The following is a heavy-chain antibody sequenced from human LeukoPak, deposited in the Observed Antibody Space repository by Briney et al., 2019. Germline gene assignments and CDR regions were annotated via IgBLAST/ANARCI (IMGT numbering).Heavy chain of an antibody. Sequence: PGGSLRLSCAASEVSSNYMSWVRQAPGKGLEWVAVISYDGSNKYYADSVKGRFTISRDNSKNTLYLQMNSLRAEDTAVYYCASVDIVATNLDYWGQGTLVTVSS. CDR3: ASVDIVATNLDY. D-gene: IGHD5-12*01. CDR1: EVSSNY. V-gene: IGHV3-30-3*01. J-gene: IGHJ4*02. CDR2: ISYDGSNK.